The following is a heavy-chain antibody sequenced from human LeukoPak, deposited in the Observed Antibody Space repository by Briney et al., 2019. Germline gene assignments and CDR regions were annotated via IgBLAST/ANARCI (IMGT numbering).Heavy chain of an antibody. J-gene: IGHJ4*02. CDR2: IYGSGGVI. CDR1: GFSFSGYG. V-gene: IGHV3-23*01. Sequence: PGGSLRLSCAASGFSFSGYGMYWVRQAPRKGLEWVAGIYGSGGVIKYADSVKGRFTISRDNSENILYLQMDSLRVEDTAMYYCAKDRVPDSGYDIDYWGQGTLVTVS. D-gene: IGHD5-12*01. CDR3: AKDRVPDSGYDIDY.